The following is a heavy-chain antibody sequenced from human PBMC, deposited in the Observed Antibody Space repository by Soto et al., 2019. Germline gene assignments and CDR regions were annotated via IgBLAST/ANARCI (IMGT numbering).Heavy chain of an antibody. J-gene: IGHJ6*02. Sequence: PGESLKISCKGSGYSFTSYWIGWVRQMPGKGLEWMGIIYPGDSDTRYSPSFQGQVTISADKSISTAYLQWSSLKASDTAMYYRARVGYYDILTGYLSLSYYYYGMDVWGQGTTVTVSS. V-gene: IGHV5-51*01. CDR3: ARVGYYDILTGYLSLSYYYYGMDV. CDR1: GYSFTSYW. CDR2: IYPGDSDT. D-gene: IGHD3-9*01.